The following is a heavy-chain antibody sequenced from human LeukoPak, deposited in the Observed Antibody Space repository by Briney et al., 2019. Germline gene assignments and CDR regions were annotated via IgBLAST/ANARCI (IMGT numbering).Heavy chain of an antibody. CDR3: ARDWDGGNSNDY. D-gene: IGHD4-23*01. Sequence: SETLSLTCTVSGGSISSSSYYWGWIRQPPGKGLEWIGSIYYSGSTYYNPSLKSRVTISVDTSKNQFSLKLSSVTAADTAVYYCARDWDGGNSNDYWGQGTLVTVSS. J-gene: IGHJ4*02. V-gene: IGHV4-39*07. CDR1: GGSISSSSYY. CDR2: IYYSGST.